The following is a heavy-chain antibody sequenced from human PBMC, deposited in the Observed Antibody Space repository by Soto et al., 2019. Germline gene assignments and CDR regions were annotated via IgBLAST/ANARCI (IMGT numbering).Heavy chain of an antibody. D-gene: IGHD1-1*01. J-gene: IGHJ4*02. CDR2: IYYSGST. Sequence: SETLSLTCTVSGGSISSSSYNWGWIRQPPGKGLEWIGSIYYSGSTYYNPSLKSRVTISVDTSKNQFSLKLSSVIAADTAVYYCATLINEVTPVYFDYWGQGALVTVSS. CDR3: ATLINEVTPVYFDY. CDR1: GGSISSSSYN. V-gene: IGHV4-39*01.